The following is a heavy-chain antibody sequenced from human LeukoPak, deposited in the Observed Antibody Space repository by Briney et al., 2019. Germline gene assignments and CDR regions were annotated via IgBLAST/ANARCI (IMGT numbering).Heavy chain of an antibody. J-gene: IGHJ6*02. D-gene: IGHD3-22*01. Sequence: SETLSLTCTVSGGSISSYYWSWIRQPPGKGLEWIGYIYYSGSTNYNPSLKSRVTISVDTSNNQFSLNLSSVTAADTAVYYCAGMSSGYYYGMDVWGQGTTVTVPS. CDR3: AGMSSGYYYGMDV. CDR2: IYYSGST. CDR1: GGSISSYY. V-gene: IGHV4-59*08.